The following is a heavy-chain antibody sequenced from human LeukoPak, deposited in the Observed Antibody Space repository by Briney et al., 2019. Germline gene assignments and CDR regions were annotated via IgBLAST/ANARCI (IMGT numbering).Heavy chain of an antibody. CDR1: GFTFSSYW. Sequence: GGSLRLSCAASGFTFSSYWMSWVRQAPGKGLEWVANIKQDGSEKYYVDSVKGRFTISRDNAKNSLYLQMNSLGAQATAVYYCARGRGGARGNFDYWGQGTLVTVSS. CDR3: ARGRGGARGNFDY. D-gene: IGHD3-10*01. CDR2: IKQDGSEK. V-gene: IGHV3-7*01. J-gene: IGHJ4*02.